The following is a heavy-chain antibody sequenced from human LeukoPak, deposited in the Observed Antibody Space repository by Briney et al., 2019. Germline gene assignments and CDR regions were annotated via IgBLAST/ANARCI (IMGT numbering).Heavy chain of an antibody. D-gene: IGHD3-22*01. CDR1: GFTFSTYA. CDR2: ISGSGGST. CDR3: AKGYHYGQTNFDY. J-gene: IGHJ4*02. Sequence: PGGSLRLSCAASGFTFSTYAMSWVRQAPVKVLEWVSAISGSGGSTYYADSVKGRFTISRDNSKNTLYLQMNSLRAEDTAVYYCAKGYHYGQTNFDYWGQGTLVTVSS. V-gene: IGHV3-23*01.